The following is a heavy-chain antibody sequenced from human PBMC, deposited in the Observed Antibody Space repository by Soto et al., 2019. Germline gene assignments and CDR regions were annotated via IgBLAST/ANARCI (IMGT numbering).Heavy chain of an antibody. CDR3: ARGHYDFWSGYSREYYGMDV. J-gene: IGHJ6*02. CDR1: GYTFTGYY. CDR2: INPNSGGT. V-gene: IGHV1-2*04. D-gene: IGHD3-3*01. Sequence: ASVKVSCKASGYTFTGYYMHWLRQAPGQGLEWMGWINPNSGGTNYAQKFQGWVTMTRDTSISTAYMELSRLRSDDTAVYYCARGHYDFWSGYSREYYGMDVWGQGTTVTVSS.